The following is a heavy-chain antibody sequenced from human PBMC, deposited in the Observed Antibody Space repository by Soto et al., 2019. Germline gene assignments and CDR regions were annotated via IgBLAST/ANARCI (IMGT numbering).Heavy chain of an antibody. CDR3: AKFTPGEDAFDI. V-gene: IGHV3-23*04. CDR1: GFTFDDYA. Sequence: EVQLVESGGGLVQPGRSLRLSCAASGFTFDDYAMHWVRQAPGKGLEWVSGISGSGGSTYYADSVKGRFTISRDNSKNTLYLQMNSLRAEDTAVYYCAKFTPGEDAFDIWGQGTMVTVSS. J-gene: IGHJ3*02. CDR2: ISGSGGST.